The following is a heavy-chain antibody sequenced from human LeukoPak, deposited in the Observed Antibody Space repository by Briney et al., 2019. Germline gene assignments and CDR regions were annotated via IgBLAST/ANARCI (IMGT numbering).Heavy chain of an antibody. CDR2: IYHSGST. V-gene: IGHV4-30-2*01. CDR1: GDSISSGGYS. CDR3: AREALYYDSSGYYYYFDY. D-gene: IGHD3-22*01. J-gene: IGHJ4*02. Sequence: SETLSLTCAVSGDSISSGGYSWSWIRQPPGKGLEWIGYIYHSGSTYYHPSLKSRVTISVDRSKNQFSLKLSSVTAADTAVYYCAREALYYDSSGYYYYFDYWGQGTLVTVSS.